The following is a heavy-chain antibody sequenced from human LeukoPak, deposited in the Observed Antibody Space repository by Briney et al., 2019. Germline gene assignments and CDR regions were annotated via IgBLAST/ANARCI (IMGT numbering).Heavy chain of an antibody. CDR1: GYTFTSYG. CDR3: ARGIPIVVVPAAIRNYYYYYYMDV. CDR2: ISAYNGNT. J-gene: IGHJ6*03. V-gene: IGHV1-18*01. D-gene: IGHD2-2*01. Sequence: ASVKVSCKASGYTFTSYGISWVRQAPGQGLEWMGWISAYNGNTNYAQKLQGRVTMTTDTSTSTAYMELRSLRSDDTAVYHCARGIPIVVVPAAIRNYYYYYYMDVWGKGTTVTVSS.